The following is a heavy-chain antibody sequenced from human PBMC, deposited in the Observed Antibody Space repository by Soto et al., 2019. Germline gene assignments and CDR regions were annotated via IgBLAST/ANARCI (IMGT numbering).Heavy chain of an antibody. CDR2: IRFDGSNE. V-gene: IGHV3-33*01. CDR1: GGIFLGYG. J-gene: IGHJ4*02. CDR3: ARDGIGGTVFRGYLDY. Sequence: PGGSLRLSCAVAGGIFLGYGMHWVRQAPGKGLEWVAIIRFDGSNEEYADSVKGRFTISRDNSKNTLYLQMNTLGAEDTAVYYCARDGIGGTVFRGYLDYWGRGTVVTVSS. D-gene: IGHD1-7*01.